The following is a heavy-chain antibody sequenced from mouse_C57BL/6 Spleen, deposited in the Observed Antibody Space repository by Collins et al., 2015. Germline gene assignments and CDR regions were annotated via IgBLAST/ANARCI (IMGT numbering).Heavy chain of an antibody. CDR3: ARGAMRGYFDV. CDR2: IYPGSGNT. V-gene: IGHV1-76*01. J-gene: IGHJ1*03. D-gene: IGHD2-3*01. Sequence: GYTFTDYYINWVKQRPGQGLEWIARIYPGSGNTYYNEKFKGKATLTAEKSSSTAYMQLSSLTSEDSAVYFCARGAMRGYFDVWGTGTTVTVSS. CDR1: GYTFTDYY.